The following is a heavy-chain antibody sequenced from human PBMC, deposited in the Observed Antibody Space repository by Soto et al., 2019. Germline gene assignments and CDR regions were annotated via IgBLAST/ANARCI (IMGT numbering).Heavy chain of an antibody. V-gene: IGHV4-39*01. CDR3: ARHSPAVGSSILEGWFDP. Sequence: LQLQESGPGLVKPSATLSLPCTVSGGSISRRSSYWGWIRQPPGTGLEWIGRIYYSGSTYYNPSLKCRVTISVDTSKNQFSLKLSSVTAADTAVYYCARHSPAVGSSILEGWFDPWGQGTLVTVSS. D-gene: IGHD6-13*01. CDR2: IYYSGST. CDR1: GGSISRRSSY. J-gene: IGHJ5*02.